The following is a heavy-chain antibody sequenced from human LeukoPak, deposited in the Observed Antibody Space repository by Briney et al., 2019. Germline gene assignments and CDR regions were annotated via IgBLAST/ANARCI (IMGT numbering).Heavy chain of an antibody. V-gene: IGHV4-31*02. J-gene: IGHJ4*02. CDR3: ARERSVTTVTGIDY. CDR2: IYYSGST. CDR1: GSXXSGGYY. Sequence: GSXXSGGYYWSWIRQHPGTGLEWIGYIYYSGSTYYNPSLKSRVTISVDTSKNQFSLKLSSVTAADTAVYYCARERSVTTVTGIDYWGQGTLVTVSS. D-gene: IGHD4-17*01.